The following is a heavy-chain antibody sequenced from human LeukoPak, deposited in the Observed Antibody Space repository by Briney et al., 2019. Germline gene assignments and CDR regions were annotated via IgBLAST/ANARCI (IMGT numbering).Heavy chain of an antibody. Sequence: GGSLRLSCAASGFTFSDYSMNWVRQAPGKGLEWVSYISSSSSTVYYADSVKGRLTISRDNSKSTLYLQMNSLRAEDTATYYCARSPYYDILAGFYYYFDYWGQGTLVTVSS. CDR2: ISSSSSTV. V-gene: IGHV3-48*01. CDR1: GFTFSDYS. CDR3: ARSPYYDILAGFYYYFDY. J-gene: IGHJ4*02. D-gene: IGHD3-9*01.